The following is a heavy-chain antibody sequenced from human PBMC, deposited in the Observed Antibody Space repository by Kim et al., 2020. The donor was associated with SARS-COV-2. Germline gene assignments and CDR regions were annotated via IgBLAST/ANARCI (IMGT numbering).Heavy chain of an antibody. Sequence: ASVKVSCKASGYTFTSYAMHWVRQAPGQRLEWMGWINAGNGNTKYSQKFQGRVTITRDTSASTAYMELSSLRSEDTAVYYCARDGRITIFEVVIRGPYYGMDVWGQGTTVTVSS. CDR2: INAGNGNT. D-gene: IGHD3-3*01. CDR1: GYTFTSYA. J-gene: IGHJ6*02. CDR3: ARDGRITIFEVVIRGPYYGMDV. V-gene: IGHV1-3*01.